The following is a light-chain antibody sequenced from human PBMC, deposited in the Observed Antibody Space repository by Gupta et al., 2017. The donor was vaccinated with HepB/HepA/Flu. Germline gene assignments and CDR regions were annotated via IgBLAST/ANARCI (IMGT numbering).Light chain of an antibody. CDR2: GAS. V-gene: IGKV3-15*01. J-gene: IGKJ4*01. Sequence: EIVMTQSPATLSVSPGEKATLSCRASQGVSSNLAWYQQKPGQAPRLLIYGASTRDTGVPARFSGSGSGTEFTLTISSRQSEDFAVYYCQQYDDWPPRTFGGGTKVEIK. CDR1: QGVSSN. CDR3: QQYDDWPPRT.